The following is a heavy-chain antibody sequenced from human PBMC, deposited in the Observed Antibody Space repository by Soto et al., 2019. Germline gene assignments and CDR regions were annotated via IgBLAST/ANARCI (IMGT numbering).Heavy chain of an antibody. CDR2: ISWNSGSI. Sequence: EVQLVESGGGLVQPGRSLRLSCAASGFTFDDYAMHWVRQAPGKGLEWVAGISWNSGSIGYADSVKGRFTISRDNAKNSPYLQMNSLRAEDTAWYYCATGGHLLTERGGYWGQGTLVTVSS. V-gene: IGHV3-9*01. CDR1: GFTFDDYA. D-gene: IGHD2-2*01. J-gene: IGHJ4*02. CDR3: ATGGHLLTERGGY.